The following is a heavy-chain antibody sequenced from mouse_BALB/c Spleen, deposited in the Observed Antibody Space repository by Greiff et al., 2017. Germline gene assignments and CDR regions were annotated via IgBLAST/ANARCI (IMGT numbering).Heavy chain of an antibody. V-gene: IGHV1-5*01. CDR1: GYTFTSYW. CDR3: ARGRAGYPFAY. J-gene: IGHJ3*01. Sequence: VQLQQSGTVLARPGASVKMSCKASGYTFTSYWMHWVKQRPGQGLEWIGAIYPGNSDTSYNQKFKGKAKLTAVTSTSTAYMELSSLTNEDSAVYFCARGRAGYPFAYWGQGTLVTVSA. CDR2: IYPGNSDT. D-gene: IGHD2-14*01.